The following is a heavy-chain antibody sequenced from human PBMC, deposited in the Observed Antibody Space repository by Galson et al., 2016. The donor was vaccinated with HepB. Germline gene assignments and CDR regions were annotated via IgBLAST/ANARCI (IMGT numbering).Heavy chain of an antibody. D-gene: IGHD2-15*01. CDR2: LNPNSGNT. Sequence: SVKVSCKASGYTFTSYDINWVRQATGQGLEWMGWLNPNSGNTAYAQKFQGGVTMTRNTSISTAYMELSSLRSEDTAVYYCARRRAYCSGGTCSPNYYYYGMDVWGQGTTVTVSS. CDR3: ARRRAYCSGGTCSPNYYYYGMDV. J-gene: IGHJ6*02. CDR1: GYTFTSYD. V-gene: IGHV1-8*01.